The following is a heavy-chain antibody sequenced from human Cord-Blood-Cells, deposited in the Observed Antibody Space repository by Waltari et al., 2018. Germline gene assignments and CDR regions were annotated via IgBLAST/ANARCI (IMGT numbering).Heavy chain of an antibody. CDR3: ARASPYYYDSSGYYLDY. V-gene: IGHV4-59*01. CDR2: IYYSGST. J-gene: IGHJ4*02. D-gene: IGHD3-22*01. Sequence: QVQLQESGPGLVKPSETLSLTCTVSGGSISRYYWSWIRQPPGKGLEWIGYIYYSGSTNYNPSLKSRVTISVDTSKNQFSLKLSSVTAAGTAVYYCARASPYYYDSSGYYLDYWGQGTLVTVSS. CDR1: GGSISRYY.